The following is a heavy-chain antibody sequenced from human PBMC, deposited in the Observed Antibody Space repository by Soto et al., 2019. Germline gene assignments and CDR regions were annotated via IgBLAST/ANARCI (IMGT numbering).Heavy chain of an antibody. J-gene: IGHJ6*02. Sequence: ASVKVSCKASGYTFTSYDINWVRQATGQGLEWMGWMNPNSGNTGYAQKFQGRVTMTRNTSISTAYMELSSLRSEDTAVYYCAIKGRGYSYGAYYYYGMDVWGQGTTVTVSS. CDR1: GYTFTSYD. CDR3: AIKGRGYSYGAYYYYGMDV. V-gene: IGHV1-8*01. CDR2: MNPNSGNT. D-gene: IGHD5-18*01.